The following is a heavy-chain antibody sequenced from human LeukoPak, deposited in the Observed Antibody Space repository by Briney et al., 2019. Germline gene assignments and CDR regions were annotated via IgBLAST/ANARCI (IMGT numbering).Heavy chain of an antibody. V-gene: IGHV3-53*01. D-gene: IGHD4-23*01. J-gene: IGHJ4*02. CDR3: ARGPLGLRWSMFDY. Sequence: GGSLRLSCATSGFTVSFNYMSWVRQAPGKGLEWVSVIYSGGNTYYADSVKGRLTISRDNSKNTLYLQMNSLRVEDTAVYYCARGPLGLRWSMFDYWGQGTLVTVSS. CDR2: IYSGGNT. CDR1: GFTVSFNY.